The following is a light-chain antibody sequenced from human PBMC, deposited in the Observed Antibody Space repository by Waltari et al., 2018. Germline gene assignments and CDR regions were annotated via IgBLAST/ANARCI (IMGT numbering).Light chain of an antibody. CDR1: QSIRTY. Sequence: DIQMTQSPSSLSASVGDRVTITCRESQSIRTYLSWYQQKPGKAPKVLIYGASSLQSGVPSRFSGSGSGTEFTLTISSLQPEDFATYYCQQSSSSLMYSFGQGTKLEIK. CDR3: QQSSSSLMYS. V-gene: IGKV1-39*01. CDR2: GAS. J-gene: IGKJ2*01.